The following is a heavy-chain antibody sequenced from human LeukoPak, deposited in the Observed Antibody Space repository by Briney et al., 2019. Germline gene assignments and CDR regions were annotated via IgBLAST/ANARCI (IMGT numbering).Heavy chain of an antibody. V-gene: IGHV4-39*07. CDR1: GGSISSSSYY. J-gene: IGHJ3*02. CDR3: ARGLVTRKNLPGIAAAGYAFDI. D-gene: IGHD6-13*01. CDR2: IYYSGST. Sequence: PSETLSLTCTVSGGSISSSSYYWGWIRQPPGKGLEWIGSIYYSGSTYYNPSLKSRVTISVDTSKNQFSLKLSSVTAADTAVYYCARGLVTRKNLPGIAAAGYAFDIWGQGTMVTVSS.